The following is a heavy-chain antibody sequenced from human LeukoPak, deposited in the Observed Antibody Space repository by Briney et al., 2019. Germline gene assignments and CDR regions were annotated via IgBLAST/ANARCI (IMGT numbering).Heavy chain of an antibody. CDR3: ARGPYYYYYYMDV. CDR1: GGTFNSYA. J-gene: IGHJ6*03. V-gene: IGHV1-69*13. Sequence: GASVKVSCKASGGTFNSYAISWVRQAPGQGLEWMGGIIPIFGTANYAQKFQGRVTITADESTSTAYMELSSLRSEDTAVYYCARGPYYYYYYMDVWGKGTTVTVSS. CDR2: IIPIFGTA.